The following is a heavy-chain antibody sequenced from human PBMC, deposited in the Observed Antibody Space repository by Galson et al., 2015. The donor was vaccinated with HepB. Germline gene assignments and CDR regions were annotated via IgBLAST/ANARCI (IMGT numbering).Heavy chain of an antibody. CDR2: ISGGGYTI. Sequence: SLRLSCAASGFAFSDYEMNWVRQAPGKGLEWVSYISGGGYTIHYADSVKGRFTISRDSAKNSLYLQMNSLRVEDTAVYYCAREIQPGGIVGYYSGMDVWGQGTTVTVS. CDR3: AREIQPGGIVGYYSGMDV. J-gene: IGHJ6*02. CDR1: GFAFSDYE. D-gene: IGHD2-15*01. V-gene: IGHV3-48*03.